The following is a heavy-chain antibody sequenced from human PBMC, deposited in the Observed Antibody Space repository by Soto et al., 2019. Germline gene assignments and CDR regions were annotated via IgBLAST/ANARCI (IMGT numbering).Heavy chain of an antibody. CDR1: GFTFSSYG. D-gene: IGHD1-1*01. CDR2: IWYDGSNK. V-gene: IGHV3-33*01. Sequence: PGRSLTLSCAASGFTFSSYGMHWVRQAPGKGLEWVAVIWYDGSNKYYADSVKGRFTISRDNSKNTPYLQMNSLRAEDTAVYYCAREGTGDYFDYWGQGTLVTVSS. CDR3: AREGTGDYFDY. J-gene: IGHJ4*02.